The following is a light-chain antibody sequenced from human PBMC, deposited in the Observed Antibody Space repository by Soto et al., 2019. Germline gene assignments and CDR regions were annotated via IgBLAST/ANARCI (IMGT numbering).Light chain of an antibody. V-gene: IGLV2-14*01. CDR2: DVS. J-gene: IGLJ1*01. CDR3: ASYTTSSTYV. Sequence: QSVLTQPASVSGSPGQSIAISCTGTSSDVGGYSYVSWYQQQPGKAPKLVISDVSNRPSGVSDRFSGSKSDNTASLTISGLQTEDEADYYCASYTTSSTYVFGTGIKVTVL. CDR1: SSDVGGYSY.